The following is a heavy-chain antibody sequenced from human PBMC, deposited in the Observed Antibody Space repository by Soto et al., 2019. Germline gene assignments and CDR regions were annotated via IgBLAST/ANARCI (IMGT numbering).Heavy chain of an antibody. CDR3: ARDGGYDILTGYPTPYYYYYGMDV. J-gene: IGHJ6*02. D-gene: IGHD3-9*01. Sequence: GASVKVSCKASGGTFSSYAISWVRQAPGQGLEWMGGIIPIFGTANYAQKFQGRVTITADESTSTAYMELSSLRSEDTAVYYCARDGGYDILTGYPTPYYYYYGMDVWGQGTTVTVSS. CDR2: IIPIFGTA. V-gene: IGHV1-69*13. CDR1: GGTFSSYA.